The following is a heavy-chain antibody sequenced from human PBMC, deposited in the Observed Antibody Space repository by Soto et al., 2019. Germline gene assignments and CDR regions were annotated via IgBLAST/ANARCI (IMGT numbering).Heavy chain of an antibody. V-gene: IGHV3-43D*04. CDR1: GFTFDDYA. J-gene: IGHJ6*01. CDR3: AKGAGYYDILTRSYGMEV. D-gene: IGHD3-9*01. Sequence: GSLRLSCAASGFTFDDYAMHWVRQAPCKGLEWVSLISWDGGSTYYADSVKGRFTISRDNSKNSLYLQMNSLRAEDTALYYCAKGAGYYDILTRSYGMEVWGQGTRVSVSS. CDR2: ISWDGGST.